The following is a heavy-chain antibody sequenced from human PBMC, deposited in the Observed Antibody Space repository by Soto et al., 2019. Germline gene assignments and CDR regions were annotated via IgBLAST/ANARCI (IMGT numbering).Heavy chain of an antibody. Sequence: SETLSLTCAVSGGSISSSNWWSWVRQPPGKGLEWIGEIYHSGSTNYNPSLKSRVTISVDKSKNQFSLKLSSVTAADTAVYYCAIDRNYYDSSGYYYHYWYFVLWGRGTLVTV. J-gene: IGHJ2*01. V-gene: IGHV4-4*02. D-gene: IGHD3-22*01. CDR2: IYHSGST. CDR3: AIDRNYYDSSGYYYHYWYFVL. CDR1: GGSISSSNW.